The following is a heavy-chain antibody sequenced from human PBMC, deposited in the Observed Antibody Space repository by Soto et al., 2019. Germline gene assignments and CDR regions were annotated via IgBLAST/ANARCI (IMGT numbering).Heavy chain of an antibody. CDR3: ARAYGDHDY. J-gene: IGHJ4*02. Sequence: ASVKVSCKASGYTFTSYYMHLVRQAPGQGLEWMGIINPSGGSTSSAQKFQGRVTMTRDTSTSTVYMELSSLRYEDTAVYYCARAYGDHDYGVQGPLVTVSS. CDR1: GYTFTSYY. V-gene: IGHV1-46*01. D-gene: IGHD4-17*01. CDR2: INPSGGST.